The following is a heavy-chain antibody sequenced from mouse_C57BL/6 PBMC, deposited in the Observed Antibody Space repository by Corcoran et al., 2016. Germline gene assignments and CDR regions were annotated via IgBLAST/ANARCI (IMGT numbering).Heavy chain of an antibody. D-gene: IGHD2-4*01. V-gene: IGHV1-81*01. CDR2: IYPRSGNT. J-gene: IGHJ3*01. CDR1: GYTFTSYG. Sequence: QVQLQQSGAELARPGASVKLSCKASGYTFTSYGISWVKQRTGQGLEWIGEIYPRSGNTYYNEKFKGKATLTADKSSSTAYMELRSLTSEDAAVYFCAREYDYDEGWFAYWGQGTLVTVSA. CDR3: AREYDYDEGWFAY.